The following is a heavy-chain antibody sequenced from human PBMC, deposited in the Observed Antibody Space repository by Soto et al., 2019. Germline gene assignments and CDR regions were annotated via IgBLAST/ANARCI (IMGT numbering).Heavy chain of an antibody. V-gene: IGHV3-23*01. CDR3: AKDILMVYAIRNDFDY. D-gene: IGHD2-8*01. Sequence: GGSLRLSCAASGFTFSSYAMSWVRQAPGKGLEWVSAISGSGGSTYYADSGKGRFTISRDNSKNQLYLQMNSLRAEDTAVYYGAKDILMVYAIRNDFDYWGQGTLVTVSS. J-gene: IGHJ4*02. CDR1: GFTFSSYA. CDR2: ISGSGGST.